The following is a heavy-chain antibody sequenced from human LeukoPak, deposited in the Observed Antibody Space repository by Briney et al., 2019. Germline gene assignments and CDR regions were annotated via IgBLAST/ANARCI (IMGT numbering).Heavy chain of an antibody. J-gene: IGHJ3*02. V-gene: IGHV3-48*03. D-gene: IGHD3-9*01. CDR2: ISSSGSTI. CDR1: GFTFSSYE. CDR3: ARDSDDILTGYMAFDI. Sequence: PGGSLRLSCAASGFTFSSYEMNWVRQAPGKGLEWVSYISSSGSTIYYADSVKGRFTISRDNAKNSLYLQMNSLRAEDTAVYYCARDSDDILTGYMAFDIWGQGTMVTVSS.